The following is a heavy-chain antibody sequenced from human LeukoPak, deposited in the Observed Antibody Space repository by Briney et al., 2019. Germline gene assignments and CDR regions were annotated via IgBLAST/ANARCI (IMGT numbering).Heavy chain of an antibody. Sequence: GASVKVSCKASGGTFSSYAISWVRQAPGQGLEWMGRIIPILGIANYAQKFQGRVTITADKSTSTAYMELSSLRSKDTAVYYCARDKGITMVRGVNYYYYGMDVWGQGTTVTVSS. CDR3: ARDKGITMVRGVNYYYYGMDV. CDR2: IIPILGIA. D-gene: IGHD3-10*01. V-gene: IGHV1-69*04. J-gene: IGHJ6*02. CDR1: GGTFSSYA.